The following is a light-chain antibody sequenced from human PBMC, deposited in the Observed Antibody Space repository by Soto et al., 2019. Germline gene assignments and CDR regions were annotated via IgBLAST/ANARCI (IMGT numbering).Light chain of an antibody. CDR1: QSISSW. J-gene: IGKJ1*01. V-gene: IGKV1-5*01. CDR2: DAS. Sequence: DIQMTQSPSTLSASVGDRVTITCRASQSISSWLAWYQQKPGKAPKLLIYDASSLESGVPSRFSGSGSGTEFTLTISSLQPDDCATYYCQQYNSYSPRTFGQGTKVEIK. CDR3: QQYNSYSPRT.